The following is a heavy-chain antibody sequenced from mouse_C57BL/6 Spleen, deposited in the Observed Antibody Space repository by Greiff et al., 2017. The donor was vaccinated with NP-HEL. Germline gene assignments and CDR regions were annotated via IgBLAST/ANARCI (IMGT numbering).Heavy chain of an antibody. CDR1: GYTFTSYW. CDR2: IHPSDSDT. Sequence: QVQLKQPGAELVKPGASVKVSCKASGYTFTSYWMHWVKQRPGQGLEWIGRIHPSDSDTNYNQKFKGKATLTVDKSSSTAYMQLSSLTSEDSAVYYCAMKGQGSGYEDYFDYWGQGTTLTVSS. J-gene: IGHJ2*01. D-gene: IGHD3-2*02. V-gene: IGHV1-74*01. CDR3: AMKGQGSGYEDYFDY.